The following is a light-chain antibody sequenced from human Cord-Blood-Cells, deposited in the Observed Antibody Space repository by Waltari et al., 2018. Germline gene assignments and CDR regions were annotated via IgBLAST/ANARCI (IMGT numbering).Light chain of an antibody. Sequence: IEMTQSHSTLSDSVGDRLTIPCLASQSISSGLAWYLQKHGKAPQLLISKGSSLDSGGQSRFRGNGSGKKFTRSISSLQPYDFATYYCQQFNSYWTFGQGTKVEIK. J-gene: IGKJ1*01. V-gene: IGKV1-5*03. CDR3: QQFNSYWT. CDR1: QSISSG. CDR2: KGS.